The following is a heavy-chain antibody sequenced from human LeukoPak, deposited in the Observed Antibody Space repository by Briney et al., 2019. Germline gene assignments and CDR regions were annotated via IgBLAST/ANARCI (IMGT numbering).Heavy chain of an antibody. CDR3: AREVAVAGLLSYYYYYMDV. J-gene: IGHJ6*03. CDR2: ISYDGSNK. Sequence: GRSLRLSCAASGFTFSSYAMHWVRQAPGKGLEWVAVISYDGSNKYYADSVKGRFTISRDNSKNTLYLQMNSLRAEDTAVYCCAREVAVAGLLSYYYYYMDVWGKGTTVTVSS. V-gene: IGHV3-30*01. D-gene: IGHD6-19*01. CDR1: GFTFSSYA.